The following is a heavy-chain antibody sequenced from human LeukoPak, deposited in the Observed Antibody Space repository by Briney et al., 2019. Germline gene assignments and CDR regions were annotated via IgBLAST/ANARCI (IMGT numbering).Heavy chain of an antibody. CDR1: GGTFSSYA. D-gene: IGHD6-13*01. CDR3: ARGGPTAAVYYYYMDV. Sequence: SVKVSCKASGGTFSSYAISWVRQAPGQGLEWMGGIIPIFGTANYAQKFQGRVTITADESTSTAYMELSSLRSEDTAVYYCARGGPTAAVYYYYMDVWGKGTTVTVSS. J-gene: IGHJ6*03. CDR2: IIPIFGTA. V-gene: IGHV1-69*13.